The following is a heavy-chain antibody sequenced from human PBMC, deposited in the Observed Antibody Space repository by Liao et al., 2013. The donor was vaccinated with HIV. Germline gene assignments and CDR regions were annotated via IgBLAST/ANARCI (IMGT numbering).Heavy chain of an antibody. J-gene: IGHJ4*02. V-gene: IGHV4-39*07. CDR1: GDSVSSYY. D-gene: IGHD3-3*01. CDR2: IHYSGST. CDR3: ARGRRGVACDY. Sequence: QVQLQESGPGLVRPSETLSLTCSVSGDSVSSYYWGWIRQPPGKGLEWIGSIHYSGSTYYNPSLKSRVTISIDTSKNQFSLKLSSVTAADTAVYNCARGRRGVACDYWGQGTLVTVSS.